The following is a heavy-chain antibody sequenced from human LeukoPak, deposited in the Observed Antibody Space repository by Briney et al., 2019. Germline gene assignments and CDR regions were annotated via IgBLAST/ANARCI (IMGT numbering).Heavy chain of an antibody. J-gene: IGHJ4*02. CDR1: GDSISSNTYY. V-gene: IGHV4-39*01. Sequence: PSETLSLTCTVSGDSISSNTYYWGWIRQPPGKGLEWIGSIYYSGSTYYNPSLKGRVTISVDTPKNQFSLKLSSVTAADTAVYYCARTTRMVRGIYYSDHWGQGTLVTVSS. D-gene: IGHD3-10*01. CDR2: IYYSGST. CDR3: ARTTRMVRGIYYSDH.